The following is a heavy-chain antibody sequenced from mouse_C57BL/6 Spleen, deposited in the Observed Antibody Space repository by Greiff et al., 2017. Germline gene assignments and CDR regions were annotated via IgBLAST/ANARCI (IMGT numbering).Heavy chain of an antibody. CDR1: GYTFTSYW. CDR2: IDPSDSYT. D-gene: IGHD1-1*01. J-gene: IGHJ2*01. Sequence: QVQLQQPGAELVMPGASVKLSCKASGYTFTSYWMHWVKQRPGQGLEWIGEIDPSDSYTNYNQKFKGKSTLTVDKSSSTAYMQLSSLTSEDSAVYYCARREYYGSSSFDYWGQGTTLTVSS. V-gene: IGHV1-69*01. CDR3: ARREYYGSSSFDY.